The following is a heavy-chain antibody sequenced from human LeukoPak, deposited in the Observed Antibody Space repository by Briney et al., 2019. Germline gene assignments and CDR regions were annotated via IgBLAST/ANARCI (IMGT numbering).Heavy chain of an antibody. CDR1: GYTFTSYG. CDR2: IIPTFGSP. CDR3: AAGAVDNWNSGKLIDC. V-gene: IGHV1-69*06. J-gene: IGHJ4*02. D-gene: IGHD1-7*01. Sequence: SVKVSCKASGYTFTSYGISWVRQAPEQGLEWMGGIIPTFGSPNYAQTFQDRVTITADISTNTAYMELSNLRSEDTAVYYCAAGAVDNWNSGKLIDCWGQGTLVTVSS.